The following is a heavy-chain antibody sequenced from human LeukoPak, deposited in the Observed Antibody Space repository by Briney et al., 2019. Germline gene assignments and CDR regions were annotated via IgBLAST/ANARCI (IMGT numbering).Heavy chain of an antibody. J-gene: IGHJ6*03. Sequence: ASVKVSCKASGYTFTSHGISWVRQAPGQGLEWMGWISTYNGNTNYAQKLQDRVSMTTDTSTSTAYMDLRSLRSDDTAVYYCAIDLRYSSGWSASGMDVWGKGTTVTISS. CDR2: ISTYNGNT. CDR1: GYTFTSHG. D-gene: IGHD6-19*01. V-gene: IGHV1-18*01. CDR3: AIDLRYSSGWSASGMDV.